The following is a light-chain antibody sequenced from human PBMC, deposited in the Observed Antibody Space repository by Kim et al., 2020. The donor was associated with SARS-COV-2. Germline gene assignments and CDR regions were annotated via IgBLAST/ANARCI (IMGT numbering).Light chain of an antibody. CDR3: CSYAGILV. CDR2: DVS. J-gene: IGLJ2*01. CDR1: SSDVGGYNY. Sequence: SPGQSVTISCTGTSSDVGGYNYVSWYQQHPGKAPNLMIYDVSKRPSGVPDRFSGSKSGHTASLTISGLQAEDEADYYCCSYAGILVFGGGTQLTVL. V-gene: IGLV2-11*01.